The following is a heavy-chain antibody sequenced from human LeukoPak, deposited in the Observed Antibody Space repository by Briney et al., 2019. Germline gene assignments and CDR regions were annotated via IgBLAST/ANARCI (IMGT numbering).Heavy chain of an antibody. CDR3: ARSYYYDSSGYYQI. V-gene: IGHV1-69*05. D-gene: IGHD3-22*01. CDR1: GGTFSSYA. J-gene: IGHJ3*02. CDR2: IIPIFGTA. Sequence: SVKVSCKAPGGTFSSYAISWVRQAPGQGLEWMGGIIPIFGTANYAQKFQGRVTITTDESTSTAYMELSSLRSEDTAVYYCARSYYYDSSGYYQIWGQGTMVTVSS.